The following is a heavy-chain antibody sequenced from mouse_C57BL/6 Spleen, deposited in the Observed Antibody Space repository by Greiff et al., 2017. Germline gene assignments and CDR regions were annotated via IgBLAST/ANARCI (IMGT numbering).Heavy chain of an antibody. Sequence: QVQLQQPGAELVRPGSSVKLSCKASGYTFTSYWMHWVKQRPIQGLEWIGNIDPSDSETHYNQKFKDKATLTVDKSSSTAYMQLSSLTSEDSAVYYCARDYYGSSLDYWGQGTTLTFSS. CDR2: IDPSDSET. J-gene: IGHJ2*01. CDR3: ARDYYGSSLDY. CDR1: GYTFTSYW. V-gene: IGHV1-52*01. D-gene: IGHD1-1*01.